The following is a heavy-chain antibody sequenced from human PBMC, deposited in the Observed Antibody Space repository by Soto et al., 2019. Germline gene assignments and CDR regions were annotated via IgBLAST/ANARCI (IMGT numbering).Heavy chain of an antibody. J-gene: IGHJ4*02. CDR2: TSYDGSNN. V-gene: IGHV3-33*05. CDR3: ARWGTTGGLDV. CDR1: GFTFRSYV. Sequence: QVQLVESGGGEVQPGTSLRLSCVGSGFTFRSYVIHWVRQAPGKGLEWVALTSYDGSNNFYGDSVKGRFTISRHNSRNTFELQMDSLRFEDTALYYCARWGTTGGLDVWGQGTLVSVSS. D-gene: IGHD3-16*01.